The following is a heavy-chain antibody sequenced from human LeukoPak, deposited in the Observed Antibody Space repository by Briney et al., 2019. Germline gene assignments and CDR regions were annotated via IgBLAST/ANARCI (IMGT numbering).Heavy chain of an antibody. Sequence: CGASDGTFIDDYKWCCRRPPGGKRLECFYSISNSGSTYYKASVKSRVTISVDTSKNQFSLQMNSVTAEDTAVHYFAIDARNWNYYYYMDGWGKGTTVTVSS. J-gene: IGHJ6*03. V-gene: IGHV4-38-2*01. CDR1: DGTFIDDYK. CDR2: ISNSGST. CDR3: AIDARNWNYYYYMDG. D-gene: IGHD1-1*01.